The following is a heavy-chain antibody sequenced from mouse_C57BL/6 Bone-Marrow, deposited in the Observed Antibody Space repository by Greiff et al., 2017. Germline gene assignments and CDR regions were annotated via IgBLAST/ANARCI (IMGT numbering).Heavy chain of an antibody. CDR1: GFSLTSYG. CDR2: IWSGGST. J-gene: IGHJ2*01. CDR3: ARNALRGYGYFDY. Sequence: QVQLKESGPGLVQPSQSLSITCTVSGFSLTSYGVHWVRQSPGKGLEWLGVIWSGGSTDYNAAFISRLSISKENPEGQVFFKMNSLQTDDTAIYYCARNALRGYGYFDYWGQGTTLTVSS. V-gene: IGHV2-2*01. D-gene: IGHD2-2*01.